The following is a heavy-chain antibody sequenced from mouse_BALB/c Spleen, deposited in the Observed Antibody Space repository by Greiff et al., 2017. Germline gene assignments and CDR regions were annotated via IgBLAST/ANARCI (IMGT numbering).Heavy chain of an antibody. V-gene: IGHV4-2*02. J-gene: IGHJ4*01. D-gene: IGHD2-1*01. CDR2: INPGSSTI. Sequence: EVKLMESGGGLVQPGGSLNLSCAASGFDFSRYWMSWARQAPGKGQEWIGEINPGSSTINYTPSLKDKFIISRDNAKNTLYLQMSKVRSEDTALYYCARLRGNYRAMDYWGQGTSVTVSS. CDR1: GFDFSRYW. CDR3: ARLRGNYRAMDY.